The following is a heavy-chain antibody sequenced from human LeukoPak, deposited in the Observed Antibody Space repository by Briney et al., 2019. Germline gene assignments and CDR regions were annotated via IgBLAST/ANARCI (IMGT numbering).Heavy chain of an antibody. CDR1: GGSISSSSYY. D-gene: IGHD6-19*01. J-gene: IGHJ3*02. CDR2: IYYSGST. V-gene: IGHV4-39*01. CDR3: ARHQGGSGWYLDAFDI. Sequence: PSETLSLTCTVSGGSISSSSYYWGWIRQPPGKGLEWIGSIYYSGSTYYNPSLKSRVTISVDTSKNQFSLKLSSVTAADTAVYYCARHQGGSGWYLDAFDIWGQGTMVTVSS.